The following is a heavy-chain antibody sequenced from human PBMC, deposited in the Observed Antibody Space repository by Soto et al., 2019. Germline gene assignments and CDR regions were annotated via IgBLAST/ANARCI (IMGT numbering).Heavy chain of an antibody. V-gene: IGHV4-30-2*01. CDR2: IYHSGST. J-gene: IGHJ4*02. CDR3: AREGGSGSYRLDY. CDR1: GGSISSGGYS. D-gene: IGHD3-10*01. Sequence: QLQLQESGSGLVKPSQTLSLTCAVSGGSISSGGYSWSWIRQPPGKGLEGIGYIYHSGSTYYNPSLKSRVTIAVDKSKNQFSLELSSVTAADTAVYYCAREGGSGSYRLDYWGQGTLVTVSS.